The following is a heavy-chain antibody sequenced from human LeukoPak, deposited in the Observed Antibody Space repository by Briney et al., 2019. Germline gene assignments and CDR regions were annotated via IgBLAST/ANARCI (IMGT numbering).Heavy chain of an antibody. J-gene: IGHJ6*03. CDR3: ARGRGIAAAGSYYYYYMDV. Sequence: SETLSLTCTVSGGSISSYYWSWIRQPAGKGLEWIGRIYTSGSTDYNPSLKSRVTMSVDTSKNQFSLKLSSVTAADTAVYYCARGRGIAAAGSYYYYYMDVWGKGTTVTISS. D-gene: IGHD6-13*01. CDR2: IYTSGST. V-gene: IGHV4-4*07. CDR1: GGSISSYY.